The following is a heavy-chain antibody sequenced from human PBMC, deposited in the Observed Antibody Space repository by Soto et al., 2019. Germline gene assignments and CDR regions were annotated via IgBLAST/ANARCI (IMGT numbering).Heavy chain of an antibody. Sequence: QLQLQESGSGLVKPSQTLSLTCAVSGGSISSGGYSWNWIRQPPGKGLEWIGYIYHSGSTFYSPSLKSRVXXXVXXSKNQFFLKLSSVTAADTAVYYCAIDERDDYALRYWGQGALVTVSS. CDR1: GGSISSGGYS. J-gene: IGHJ4*02. CDR3: AIDERDDYALRY. V-gene: IGHV4-30-2*01. CDR2: IYHSGST. D-gene: IGHD4-17*01.